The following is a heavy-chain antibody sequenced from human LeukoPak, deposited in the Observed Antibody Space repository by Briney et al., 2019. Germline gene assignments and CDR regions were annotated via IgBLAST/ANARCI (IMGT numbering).Heavy chain of an antibody. Sequence: TGGSLRLSCAASGFTFDDYAMHWVRQAPGKGLEWVSGISWNSGSTGYADSVKGRFTFSRDNTKNSLYLQMNSLRAEDMALYYCAKDVSLGYCSGGSCSAHFDYWGQGTLVTVSS. CDR3: AKDVSLGYCSGGSCSAHFDY. D-gene: IGHD2-15*01. V-gene: IGHV3-9*03. CDR1: GFTFDDYA. J-gene: IGHJ4*02. CDR2: ISWNSGST.